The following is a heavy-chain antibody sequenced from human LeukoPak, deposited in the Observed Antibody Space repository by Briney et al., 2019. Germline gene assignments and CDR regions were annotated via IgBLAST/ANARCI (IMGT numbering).Heavy chain of an antibody. CDR1: GGSISSGSYY. J-gene: IGHJ4*02. CDR2: IYTSGST. Sequence: SETLSLTCTVSGGSISSGSYYWSWIRQPAGKGLEWIGRIYTSGSTNYNPSLKSRVTISVDTSKNQFSLKLSSVTAADTAVYYCARGGGAVVVPAAMHFDYWGQGTLVTVSS. CDR3: ARGGGAVVVPAAMHFDY. D-gene: IGHD2-2*01. V-gene: IGHV4-61*02.